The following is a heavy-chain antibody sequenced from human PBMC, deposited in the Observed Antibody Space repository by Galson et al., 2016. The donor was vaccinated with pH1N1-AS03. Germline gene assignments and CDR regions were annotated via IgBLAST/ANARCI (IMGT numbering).Heavy chain of an antibody. CDR3: ARDRHYDTSGRFYYESEH. CDR1: GGTFSNYA. CDR2: IHPIFGTP. Sequence: SVKVSCKASGGTFSNYAISWMRQAHGQGLEWMGGIHPIFGTPSYAQKFRGRLTITADHSTSAADTELTSLTSEDTAIYYCARDRHYDTSGRFYYESEHWGQGTLVIVSS. V-gene: IGHV1-69*13. D-gene: IGHD3-22*01. J-gene: IGHJ4*02.